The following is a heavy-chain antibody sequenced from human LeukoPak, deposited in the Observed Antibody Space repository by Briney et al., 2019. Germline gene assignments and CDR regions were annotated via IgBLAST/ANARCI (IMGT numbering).Heavy chain of an antibody. Sequence: GGSLRLSCAASGFTFTTYWMHWVRQAPGKGLVWVSHINSDGSITSYADSVKGRFTISRDNAKNSLYLQINSLRAEDTAVYYCARSSYSSSSSVWGQGTMVTVSS. D-gene: IGHD6-6*01. CDR3: ARSSYSSSSSV. CDR2: INSDGSIT. CDR1: GFTFTTYW. V-gene: IGHV3-74*01. J-gene: IGHJ3*01.